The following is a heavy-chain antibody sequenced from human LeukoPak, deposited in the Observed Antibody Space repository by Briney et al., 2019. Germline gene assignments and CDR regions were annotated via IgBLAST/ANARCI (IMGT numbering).Heavy chain of an antibody. CDR1: GFTFSSYS. CDR2: ISSRSSYI. CDR3: ANHSDTAMVYAY. D-gene: IGHD5-18*01. V-gene: IGHV3-21*01. J-gene: IGHJ4*02. Sequence: PGGSLRLSCAASGFTFSSYSMNWVRQAPGKGLEWVSSISSRSSYIYYADSVKGRFTISRDNAKNSLYLQMNSLRAEDTAVYYCANHSDTAMVYAYWGQGTLVTVSS.